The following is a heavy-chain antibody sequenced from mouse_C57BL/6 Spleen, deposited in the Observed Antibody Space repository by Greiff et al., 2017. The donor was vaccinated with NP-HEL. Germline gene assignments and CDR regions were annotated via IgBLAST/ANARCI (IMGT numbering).Heavy chain of an antibody. D-gene: IGHD2-5*01. Sequence: VQLKESGPELVKPGASVKISCKASGYSFTDYNMNWVKQSNGKSLEWIGVINPNYGTTSYNQKFKGNATLTVDQSSSTAYMQLNSLTSEDSAVYYCARSHYSNYAWFAYWGQGTLVTVSA. CDR2: INPNYGTT. CDR3: ARSHYSNYAWFAY. CDR1: GYSFTDYN. J-gene: IGHJ3*01. V-gene: IGHV1-39*01.